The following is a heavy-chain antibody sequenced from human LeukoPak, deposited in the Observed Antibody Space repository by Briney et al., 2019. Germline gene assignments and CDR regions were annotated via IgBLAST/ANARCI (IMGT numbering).Heavy chain of an antibody. CDR1: GDSISSYY. J-gene: IGHJ5*02. V-gene: IGHV4-59*08. D-gene: IGHD3-22*01. CDR3: ARHLTYYFESTGYYPGWFDP. Sequence: AETLSLTCTVSGDSISSYYWSWIRQPPGKGLEWIGYIYYSGSTNYNPSLKSRVTISLDTSKSQFSLNLSSVTAADTAVYYCARHLTYYFESTGYYPGWFDPWGQGTLVTVSS. CDR2: IYYSGST.